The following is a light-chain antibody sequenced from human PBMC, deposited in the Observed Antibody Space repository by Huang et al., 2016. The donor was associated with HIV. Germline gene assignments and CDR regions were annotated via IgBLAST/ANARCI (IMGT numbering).Light chain of an antibody. CDR3: HQYNNWPPWT. CDR2: GAY. Sequence: ELVMTQSPATLSVSPGERATLSCRASQSVSSNLAWYQQKPGQAPRLLIYGAYTRATGIPDRFSGSGSGTEFTLTISSLQSEDFAVYYCHQYNNWPPWTVGQGTKVEIK. V-gene: IGKV3-15*01. CDR1: QSVSSN. J-gene: IGKJ1*01.